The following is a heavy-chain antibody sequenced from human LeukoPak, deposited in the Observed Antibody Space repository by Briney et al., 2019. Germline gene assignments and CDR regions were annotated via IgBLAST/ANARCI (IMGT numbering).Heavy chain of an antibody. CDR2: ISGSGGST. J-gene: IGHJ3*02. V-gene: IGHV3-23*01. Sequence: GGSLRLSCAASGFTFSSYAMSWVRQAPGKGLEWVSAISGSGGSTYYADSVKGRFTISRDNSKNTLYLQMNSLRAEDTAVYYCAKIRYDFWSGPHDALDIWGQGTMVTVSS. D-gene: IGHD3-3*01. CDR3: AKIRYDFWSGPHDALDI. CDR1: GFTFSSYA.